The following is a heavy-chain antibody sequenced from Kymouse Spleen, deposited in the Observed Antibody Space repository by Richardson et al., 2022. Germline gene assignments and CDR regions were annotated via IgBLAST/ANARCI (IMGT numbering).Heavy chain of an antibody. CDR3: AKDAPGITGTTRDPLLFDY. J-gene: IGHJ4*02. V-gene: IGHV3-30*18. CDR1: GFTFSSYG. Sequence: QVQLVESGGGVVQPGRSLRLSCAASGFTFSSYGMHWVRQAPGKGLEWVAVISYDGSNKYYADSVKGRFTISRDNSKNTLYLQMNSLRAEDTAVYYCAKDAPGITGTTRDPLLFDYWGQGTLVTVSS. CDR2: ISYDGSNK. D-gene: IGHD1-7*01.